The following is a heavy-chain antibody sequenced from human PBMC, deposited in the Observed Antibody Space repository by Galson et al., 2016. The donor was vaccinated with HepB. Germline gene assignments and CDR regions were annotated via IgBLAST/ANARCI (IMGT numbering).Heavy chain of an antibody. J-gene: IGHJ4*02. CDR1: GFSFSSSA. CDR3: ARDGYYYGSGKYGAATY. Sequence: SLRLSCAASGFSFSSSAMHWVRQAPGKGLGWVAVISYHGSNKYYADFVKGRFTISRDNSKNTLYLQMNSLRVEDTAMYYCARDGYYYGSGKYGAATYWGQGAPVTVSS. CDR2: ISYHGSNK. D-gene: IGHD3-10*01. V-gene: IGHV3-30*04.